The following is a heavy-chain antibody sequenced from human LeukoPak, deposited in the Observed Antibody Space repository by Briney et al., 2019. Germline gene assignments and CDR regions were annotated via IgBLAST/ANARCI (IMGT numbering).Heavy chain of an antibody. CDR1: GFTFSGST. D-gene: IGHD6-13*01. V-gene: IGHV3-21*04. CDR3: ARDGAAAANLYYYYYYMDV. CDR2: ISTSSSYI. Sequence: KPGGSLRLSCAASGFTFSGSTMNWVRQAPGKGLEWVSFISTSSSYIYYADSVRGRFTISRDNAKNSLYLQMNSLRAEDTAVYYCARDGAAAANLYYYYYYMDVWGKGTTVTISS. J-gene: IGHJ6*03.